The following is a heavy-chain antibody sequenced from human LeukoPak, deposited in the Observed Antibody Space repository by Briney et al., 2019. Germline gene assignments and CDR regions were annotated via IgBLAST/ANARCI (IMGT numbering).Heavy chain of an antibody. J-gene: IGHJ4*02. CDR3: ARAYYDSSGYYYPFDY. V-gene: IGHV4-34*01. Sequence: SETLSLTCTVSGGSISSYYWSWIRQPPGKGLEWIGEINHSGSTNYNPSLKSRVTISVDTSKNQFSLKLSSVTAADTAVYYCARAYYDSSGYYYPFDYWGQGTLVTVSS. CDR2: INHSGST. D-gene: IGHD3-22*01. CDR1: GGSISSYY.